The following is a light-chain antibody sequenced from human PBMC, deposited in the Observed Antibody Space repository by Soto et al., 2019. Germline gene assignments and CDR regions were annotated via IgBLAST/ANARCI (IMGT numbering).Light chain of an antibody. CDR2: TDN. V-gene: IGLV1-44*01. Sequence: QSVLTQPPSASGTPGQRVTISCYGSSSNIGINTVNWYQQVPGTAPKLLIYTDNQRPSGVPDRFSGSKSGTSASLAISGLQSEDEADYYCAAWDDSLNGLYVFGTGTKLTVL. CDR1: SSNIGINT. J-gene: IGLJ1*01. CDR3: AAWDDSLNGLYV.